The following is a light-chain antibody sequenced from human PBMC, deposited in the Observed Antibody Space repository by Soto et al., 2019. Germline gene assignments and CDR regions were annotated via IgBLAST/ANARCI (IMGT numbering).Light chain of an antibody. CDR2: GAS. Sequence: LTQSPGTLSLSPGDRATLSCTASQNVISNYLAWYQQKPGQAPRLLIYGASYRATGIPDRFSGSGSETDFTLTISRLEPEDFAVYYCQQYGSVPITFGQGTRLEIK. V-gene: IGKV3-20*01. CDR1: QNVISNY. J-gene: IGKJ5*01. CDR3: QQYGSVPIT.